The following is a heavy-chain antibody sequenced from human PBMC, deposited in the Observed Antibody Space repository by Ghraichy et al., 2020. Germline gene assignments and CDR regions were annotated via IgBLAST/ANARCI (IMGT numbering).Heavy chain of an antibody. CDR3: AKIGLSSANFDY. CDR1: GFTFSSYA. D-gene: IGHD6-6*01. V-gene: IGHV3-23*01. Sequence: GGSLRLSCAASGFTFSSYAMGWVRQAPGKGLEWVSSISSDGGGAYFANSVKGRFTISRDNSKNRLSLQMNSLRVEDTALYYCAKIGLSSANFDYWAQGTLVTVSS. CDR2: ISSDGGGA. J-gene: IGHJ4*02.